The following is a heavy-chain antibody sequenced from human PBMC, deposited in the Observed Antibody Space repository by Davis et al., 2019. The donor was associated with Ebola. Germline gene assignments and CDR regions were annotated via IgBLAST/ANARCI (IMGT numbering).Heavy chain of an antibody. CDR3: AKVNWPVVGVGVTG. J-gene: IGHJ4*02. CDR2: IDGSGDST. CDR1: GLTFSNCA. D-gene: IGHD2-15*01. Sequence: GESLKISCAASGLTFSNCAMNWVRQAPGKGLEWVSGIDGSGDSTYYADSVKGRFTISRDNSKNTLYLQMNSLRAEDTAVYYCAKVNWPVVGVGVTGWGQGTLVTVSS. V-gene: IGHV3-23*01.